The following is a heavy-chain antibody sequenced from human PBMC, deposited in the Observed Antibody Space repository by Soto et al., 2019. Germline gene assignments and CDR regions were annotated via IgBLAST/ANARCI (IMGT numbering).Heavy chain of an antibody. CDR2: ISGSGGST. CDR3: AKDETYNWNYSFRRSSSYFDY. Sequence: GGSLRLSCAASGFTFSSYAMSWVRQAPGKGLEWVSAISGSGGSTYYADSVKGRFTISRDNSKNTLYLQMNSLRAEDTAVYYCAKDETYNWNYSFRRSSSYFDYWGQGTLVTVSS. D-gene: IGHD1-7*01. J-gene: IGHJ4*02. V-gene: IGHV3-23*01. CDR1: GFTFSSYA.